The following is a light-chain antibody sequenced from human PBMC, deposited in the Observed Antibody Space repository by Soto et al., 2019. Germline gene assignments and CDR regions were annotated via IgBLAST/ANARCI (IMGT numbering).Light chain of an antibody. J-gene: IGLJ3*02. CDR2: TVS. Sequence: QSVLTQPASVSGSPGQSITISCTGTTSDVGAYNYVSWYQQHPGKAPKLLIYTVSNRPSGVSDRFSGSKSGNTASLTISGLQAEDEADYYCAAWDDSLNGPVFGGGTKLTVL. V-gene: IGLV2-14*01. CDR1: TSDVGAYNY. CDR3: AAWDDSLNGPV.